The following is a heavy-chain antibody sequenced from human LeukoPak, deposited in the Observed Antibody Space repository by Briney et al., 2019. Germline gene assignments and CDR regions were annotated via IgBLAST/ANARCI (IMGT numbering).Heavy chain of an antibody. CDR2: IYHTGST. CDR1: GYSISSGYY. V-gene: IGHV4-38-2*02. CDR3: ARSRYASHFDY. D-gene: IGHD2-2*01. J-gene: IGHJ4*02. Sequence: SETLSLTCTVSGYSISSGYYWGWIRQPPGKGLEWIGSIYHTGSTYYNPSLKSRVTISVDTSRNQFSLNVNSVTAADTAVYYCARSRYASHFDYWGQGTLVTVTS.